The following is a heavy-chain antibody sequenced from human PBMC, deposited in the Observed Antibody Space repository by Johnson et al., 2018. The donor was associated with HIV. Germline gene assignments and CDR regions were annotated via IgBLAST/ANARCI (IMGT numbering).Heavy chain of an antibody. V-gene: IGHV3-30-3*01. CDR2: ISYDGSNK. CDR1: GFTFSSYA. D-gene: IGHD6-19*01. J-gene: IGHJ3*02. CDR3: AKPYSSGWPHIDAFDI. Sequence: QVQLVESGGGVVQPGRSLRLSCAASGFTFSSYAMHWVRQAPGKGLEWVAVISYDGSNKYYADAVKGRFSISRDNSKNTLYLQMSSLRAEDTAVYYCAKPYSSGWPHIDAFDIWGQGTMVTVSS.